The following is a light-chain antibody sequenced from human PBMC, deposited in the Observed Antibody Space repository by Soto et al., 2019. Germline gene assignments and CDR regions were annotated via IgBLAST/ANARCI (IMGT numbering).Light chain of an antibody. J-gene: IGKJ1*01. CDR3: QQYDRLPWT. CDR1: QDVSHF. V-gene: IGKV1-33*01. CDR2: DAS. Sequence: DIQMTQSPSSLSASIGDRVTITCQASQDVSHFLNWFQQRPGKAPKLLIYDASTLERGVPSRFSGRGSGSRFTFTITSLRPEDIATYYCQQYDRLPWTFGQGTKVEMK.